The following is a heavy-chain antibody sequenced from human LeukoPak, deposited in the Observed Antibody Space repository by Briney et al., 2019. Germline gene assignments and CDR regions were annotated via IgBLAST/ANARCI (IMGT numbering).Heavy chain of an antibody. CDR2: ITASSTAI. CDR3: ARASSSSWYIDY. CDR1: GFTFNTYT. Sequence: GGSLRLSCAASGFTFNTYTMNWVRQAPGKGLEWVSSITASSTAIYSADSVKGRFTISRDNAKNSLYLQMNSLRAEDTAVYYCARASSSSWYIDYWGQGTLVTVSS. V-gene: IGHV3-21*01. D-gene: IGHD6-13*01. J-gene: IGHJ4*02.